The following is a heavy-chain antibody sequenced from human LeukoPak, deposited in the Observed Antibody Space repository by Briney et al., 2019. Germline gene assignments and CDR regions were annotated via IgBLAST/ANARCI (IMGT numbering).Heavy chain of an antibody. CDR3: AKDQMRYCSSTSCYPFDY. CDR1: GFTFSSYG. Sequence: TGGSLRLSCAAPGFTFSSYGMHWVRQAPGKGLEWVAFIRYDGSNKYYADSVKGRFTISRDNSKNTLYLQMNSLRAEDTAVYYCAKDQMRYCSSTSCYPFDYCGQGTLVTVSS. V-gene: IGHV3-30*02. D-gene: IGHD2-2*01. J-gene: IGHJ4*02. CDR2: IRYDGSNK.